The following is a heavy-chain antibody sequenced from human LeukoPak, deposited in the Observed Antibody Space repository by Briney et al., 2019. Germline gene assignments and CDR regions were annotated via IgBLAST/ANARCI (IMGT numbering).Heavy chain of an antibody. D-gene: IGHD5-24*01. CDR3: ARDDGGGYNNWFDP. J-gene: IGHJ5*02. CDR1: GFTFSTSS. Sequence: GGSLRLSCAASGFTFSTSSMNWVRQAPGKGLEWVSYISGSSSTIYYADSVKGRFTISRDNAKNSLYLQMNSLRDEDTAVYYCARDDGGGYNNWFDPWGQGTLVTVSS. CDR2: ISGSSSTI. V-gene: IGHV3-48*02.